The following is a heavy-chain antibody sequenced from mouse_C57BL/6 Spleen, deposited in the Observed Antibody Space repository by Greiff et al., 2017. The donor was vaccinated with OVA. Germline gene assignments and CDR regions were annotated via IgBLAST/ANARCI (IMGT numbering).Heavy chain of an antibody. CDR3: TRRSPGDY. V-gene: IGHV1-15*01. D-gene: IGHD4-1*01. CDR1: GYTFTDYE. Sequence: VKLQQSGAELVRPGASVTLSCKASGYTFTDYEMHRVKQTPVHGLEWIGAIDPETGGTAYNQKFKGKAILTADKSSSTAYMELRSLTSEDSAVYYCTRRSPGDYWGQGTTLTVSS. CDR2: IDPETGGT. J-gene: IGHJ2*01.